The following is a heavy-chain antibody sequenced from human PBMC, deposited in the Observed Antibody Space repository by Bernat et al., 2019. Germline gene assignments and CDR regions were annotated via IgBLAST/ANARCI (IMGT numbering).Heavy chain of an antibody. CDR1: GFIFSSYG. D-gene: IGHD6-13*01. CDR3: AGEGWSTLAAAGTGADY. CDR2: IWWDVNNT. J-gene: IGHJ4*02. Sequence: QVQLVESGGRVVQPGTSLRLSCEASGFIFSSYGMHWVRQAPGKGLEWVGVIWWDVNNTHYSDAVSVRFIISRDGSKNTLFMQMNSLRGDDTAIYYCAGEGWSTLAAAGTGADYWGQGALVSVSS. V-gene: IGHV3-33*01.